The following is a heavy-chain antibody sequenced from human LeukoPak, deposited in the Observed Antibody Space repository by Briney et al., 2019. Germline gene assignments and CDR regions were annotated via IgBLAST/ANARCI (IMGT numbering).Heavy chain of an antibody. Sequence: GSLRLSCAASGFTFSSYSMNWVRQPPGKGLEWIGYIYYSGSTNYNPSLKSRVTISVDTSKNQFSLKLSSVTAADTAAYYCARAGALIRGAMVYWGQGTLVTVSS. V-gene: IGHV4-59*01. D-gene: IGHD3-10*01. CDR2: IYYSGST. CDR3: ARAGALIRGAMVY. CDR1: GFTFSSYS. J-gene: IGHJ4*02.